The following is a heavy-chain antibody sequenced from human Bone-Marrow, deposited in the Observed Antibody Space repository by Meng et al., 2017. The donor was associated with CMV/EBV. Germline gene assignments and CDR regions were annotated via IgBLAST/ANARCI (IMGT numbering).Heavy chain of an antibody. V-gene: IGHV4-4*02. D-gene: IGHD2-2*01. CDR1: GGSISSSNW. J-gene: IGHJ4*02. Sequence: SEPLSLTCAVSGGSISSSNWWSWVRQPPGKGLEWIGEIYHSRSTNYNPSLKSRVTISVDKSKNQCSLKLSSVTAADTAAYYCARSYCSSTSCYPDYWGQGTLVTVSS. CDR2: IYHSRST. CDR3: ARSYCSSTSCYPDY.